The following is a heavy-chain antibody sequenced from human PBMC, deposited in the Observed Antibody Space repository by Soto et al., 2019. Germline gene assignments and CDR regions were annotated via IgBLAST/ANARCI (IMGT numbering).Heavy chain of an antibody. V-gene: IGHV1-24*01. J-gene: IGHJ4*02. D-gene: IGHD3-10*01. CDR1: GYTLSDFP. CDR2: FDPEDGET. CDR3: AKSRRGRGGHDY. Sequence: GASVKVSCKVSGYTLSDFPMHWVRQAPGKGLEWMGGFDPEDGETIYAQKFQGRLTMTGDTSTETVYMDLSSLRSEDTAVYYCAKSRRGRGGHDYWGQGTLVTVSS.